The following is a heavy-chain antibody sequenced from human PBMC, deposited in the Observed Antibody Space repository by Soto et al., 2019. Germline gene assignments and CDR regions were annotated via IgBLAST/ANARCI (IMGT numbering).Heavy chain of an antibody. CDR3: SRVDPGETSPFDH. D-gene: IGHD3-10*01. V-gene: IGHV1-46*03. CDR1: AYIFTSYY. Sequence: EASVKVSCKASAYIFTSYYIHWVRQAPGQGLEWMGWINPFDGSRMFAQSFQGRVTMTRDTSTSTVYMEVSSLRSEDTAVYYCSRVDPGETSPFDHWGQGTLVTVSS. J-gene: IGHJ4*02. CDR2: INPFDGSR.